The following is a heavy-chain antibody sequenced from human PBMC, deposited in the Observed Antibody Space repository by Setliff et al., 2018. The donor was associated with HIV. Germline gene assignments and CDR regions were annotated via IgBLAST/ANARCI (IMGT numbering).Heavy chain of an antibody. V-gene: IGHV4-34*01. CDR3: ARFAVGRGDY. J-gene: IGHJ4*02. D-gene: IGHD1-26*01. Sequence: SSETLSLTCAVYGGSFSGYYWSWIRQPPGKGLEWIGEIHHSGSTNYNPSLKSRVTISIDTSKNQFSLNLTSVTAADTAVYYCARFAVGRGDYWGQGTPVTVSS. CDR1: GGSFSGYY. CDR2: IHHSGST.